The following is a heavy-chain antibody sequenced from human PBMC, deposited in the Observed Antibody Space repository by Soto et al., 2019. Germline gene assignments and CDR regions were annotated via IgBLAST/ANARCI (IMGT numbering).Heavy chain of an antibody. CDR2: IYSGGST. Sequence: GSLRLSCAASGFTVSSNYMSWVRQAPGKGLEWVSVIYSGGSTYYADSVKGRFTISRDNSKNTLYLQMNSLRAEDTAVYYCARDHGGNSRFDYWGQGTLVTVSS. CDR1: GFTVSSNY. V-gene: IGHV3-53*01. J-gene: IGHJ4*02. CDR3: ARDHGGNSRFDY. D-gene: IGHD2-21*02.